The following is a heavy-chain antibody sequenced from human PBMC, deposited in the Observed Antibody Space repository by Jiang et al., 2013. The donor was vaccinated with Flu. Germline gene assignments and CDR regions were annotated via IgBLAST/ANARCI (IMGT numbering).Heavy chain of an antibody. J-gene: IGHJ4*02. CDR3: AAVDAPWYSSSWYEVSLYYFDY. CDR1: GFTFTSSA. CDR2: IVVGSGNT. Sequence: EVKKPGTSVKVSCKASGFTFTSSAMQWVRQARGQRLEWIGWIVVGSGNTNYAQKFQERVTITRDMSTSTAYMELSSLRSEDTAVYYCAAVDAPWYSSSWYEVSLYYFDYWGQGTLVTVSS. D-gene: IGHD6-13*01. V-gene: IGHV1-58*02.